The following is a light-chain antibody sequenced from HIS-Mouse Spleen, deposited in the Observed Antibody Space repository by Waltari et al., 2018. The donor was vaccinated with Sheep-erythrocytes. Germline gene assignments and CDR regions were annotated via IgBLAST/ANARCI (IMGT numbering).Light chain of an antibody. CDR1: SSDVGSYNL. V-gene: IGLV2-23*01. J-gene: IGLJ3*02. CDR3: CSYAGSSTPWV. CDR2: EGS. Sequence: QSALTQPASVSGSPGQSITISCTGTSSDVGSYNLFSWYQQHPGKAPKLMIYEGSKRPSGASNRFSGSKSGNTASLTISGLQAEDEADYYCCSYAGSSTPWVFGGGTKLTVL.